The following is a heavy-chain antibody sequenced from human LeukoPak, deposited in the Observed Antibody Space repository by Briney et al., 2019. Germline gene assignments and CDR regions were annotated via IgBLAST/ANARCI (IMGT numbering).Heavy chain of an antibody. CDR3: STGGYYLDY. J-gene: IGHJ4*02. V-gene: IGHV3-15*01. CDR2: IKSKPYGGTT. CDR1: GFTFSNAW. Sequence: GGSLRLSCAASGFTFSNAWMNWVRQAPGKGLEWVGRIKSKPYGGTTDYAAPVKGRFTISRDDSKNTVYLQMNSLKTEDTAFYYCSTGGYYLDYWGQGTLVTVSS.